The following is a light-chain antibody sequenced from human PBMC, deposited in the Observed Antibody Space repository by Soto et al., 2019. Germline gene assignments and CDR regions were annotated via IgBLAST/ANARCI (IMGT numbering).Light chain of an antibody. CDR2: TAS. CDR3: QQTYSTWT. J-gene: IGKJ1*01. V-gene: IGKV1-39*01. CDR1: QSITTY. Sequence: DIQMTQSPSSLSASVGDRVTITCRASQSITTYLNWFQQKPGKAPKLLIYTASSLESGVPSRFSGSGSGTDFTLTIASLQPEDIETYYCQQTYSTWTFGQGTKVEIK.